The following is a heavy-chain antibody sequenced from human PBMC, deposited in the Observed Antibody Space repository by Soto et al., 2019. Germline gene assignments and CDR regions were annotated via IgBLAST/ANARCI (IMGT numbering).Heavy chain of an antibody. D-gene: IGHD2-15*01. CDR2: ISYDGSNK. J-gene: IGHJ6*02. CDR3: AREGVEYYYGMDV. CDR1: GFTFSSYA. Sequence: QVQLVESGGGVVQPGRSLRLSCAASGFTFSSYAMHWVRQAPGKGLEWVAVISYDGSNKYYADSVKGRITISRDNSKNTLYLQMNSLRAEDTAVYYCAREGVEYYYGMDVWGQGTTVTVSS. V-gene: IGHV3-30-3*01.